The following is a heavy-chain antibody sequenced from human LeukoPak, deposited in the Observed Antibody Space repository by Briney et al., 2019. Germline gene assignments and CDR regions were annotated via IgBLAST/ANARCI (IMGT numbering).Heavy chain of an antibody. CDR1: GYTFTGYY. J-gene: IGHJ4*02. V-gene: IGHV1-2*02. D-gene: IGHD3-10*01. Sequence: APVKVSCKASGYTFTGYYMHWARQAPGQGLEWMGWINPNSGGTNYAQKFQGRVTMTRDTSISTAYMELSRLRSDDTAVYYCARVGLLWFGEQGFDYWGQGTLVTVSS. CDR3: ARVGLLWFGEQGFDY. CDR2: INPNSGGT.